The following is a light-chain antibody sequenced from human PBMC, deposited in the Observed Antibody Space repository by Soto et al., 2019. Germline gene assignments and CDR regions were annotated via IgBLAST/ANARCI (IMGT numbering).Light chain of an antibody. CDR3: QQYGSSPGT. CDR2: GAS. Sequence: EIVLTQPPGTLSLSPGERATLSCRASQSVSIYLAWYQQKPGQAPRLLISGASSRATGISDRFSGSGSGTDFTLTISRLEPEDFAVYYCQQYGSSPGTFGGGTKVDIK. J-gene: IGKJ4*01. V-gene: IGKV3-20*01. CDR1: QSVSIY.